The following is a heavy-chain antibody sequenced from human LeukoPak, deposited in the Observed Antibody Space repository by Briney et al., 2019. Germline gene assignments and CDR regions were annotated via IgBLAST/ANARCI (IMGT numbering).Heavy chain of an antibody. CDR2: IYYSGST. D-gene: IGHD4-17*01. CDR1: GGSISSYY. V-gene: IGHV4-59*01. J-gene: IGHJ5*02. Sequence: SETLSLTCTVSGGSISSYYWSWIRQPPGKGLEWIGYIYYSGSTNYNPSLKSRVTISVDTSKNQFSLKLSSVTAADTAVYYCATNHQYGDYPTPVPFDPWGQGTQVTVSS. CDR3: ATNHQYGDYPTPVPFDP.